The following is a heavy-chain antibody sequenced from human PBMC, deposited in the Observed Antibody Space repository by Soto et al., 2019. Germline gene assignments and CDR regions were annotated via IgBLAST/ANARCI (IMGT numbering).Heavy chain of an antibody. CDR2: IIPIFGTA. CDR1: GGTFSSYA. Sequence: SVKVSCKASGGTFSSYAISWVRQAPGQGLEWMGGIIPIFGTANYAQKFQGRVTITADESTSTAYMELSSLRSEDTAVYYCARDPIAVAGYYYYGMDVWGQGTTVTVSS. D-gene: IGHD6-19*01. V-gene: IGHV1-69*13. CDR3: ARDPIAVAGYYYYGMDV. J-gene: IGHJ6*02.